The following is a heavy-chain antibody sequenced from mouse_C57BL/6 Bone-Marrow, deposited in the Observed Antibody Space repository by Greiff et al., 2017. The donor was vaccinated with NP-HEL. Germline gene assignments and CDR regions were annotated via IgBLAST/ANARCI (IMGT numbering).Heavy chain of an antibody. D-gene: IGHD2-5*01. CDR1: GFTFSNYW. Sequence: EVQLVESGGGLVQPGGSMKLSCVASGFTFSNYWMNWVRQSPEKGLEWVAQIRLKSDNYATHYAVSVKGRFTISRDDSKSSVYLQMNNLRAEDTGIYYCTGKYSNYYFDYWGQGTTLTVSS. CDR3: TGKYSNYYFDY. CDR2: IRLKSDNYAT. J-gene: IGHJ2*01. V-gene: IGHV6-3*01.